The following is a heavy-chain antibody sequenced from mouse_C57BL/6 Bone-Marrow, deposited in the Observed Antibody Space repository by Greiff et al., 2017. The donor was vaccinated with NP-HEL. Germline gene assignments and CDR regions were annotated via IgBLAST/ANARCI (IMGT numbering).Heavy chain of an antibody. CDR2: INPGSGGT. V-gene: IGHV1-54*01. Sequence: VQLQQSGAELVRPGTSVKVSCKASGYAFTNYLIEWVKQRPGQGLEWIGVINPGSGGTNYNEKFKGKATLTADKSSSTAYMQLSSLTSEDSAVYFCARFYYDDDGYWYFDVWGTGTTVTVSS. CDR3: ARFYYDDDGYWYFDV. CDR1: GYAFTNYL. J-gene: IGHJ1*03. D-gene: IGHD2-4*01.